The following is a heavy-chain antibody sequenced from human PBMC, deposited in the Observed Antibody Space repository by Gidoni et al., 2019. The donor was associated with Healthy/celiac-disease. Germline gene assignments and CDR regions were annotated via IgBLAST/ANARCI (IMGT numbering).Heavy chain of an antibody. D-gene: IGHD3-10*01. CDR1: GGSISSGSYY. Sequence: QLQLQESGPGLVKPSETLSLTCTVPGGSISSGSYYWGWIRQPPGKGLEWIGSIYYSGSTYYNPSLKSRVTISVDTSKNQFSLKLSSVTAADTAVYYCARLAMVRGVWAYFDLWGRGTLSLSPQ. J-gene: IGHJ2*01. CDR3: ARLAMVRGVWAYFDL. CDR2: IYYSGST. V-gene: IGHV4-39*01.